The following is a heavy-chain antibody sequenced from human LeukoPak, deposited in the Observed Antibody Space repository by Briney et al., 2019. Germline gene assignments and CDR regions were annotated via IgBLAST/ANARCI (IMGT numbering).Heavy chain of an antibody. CDR1: GGTFSSYA. D-gene: IGHD3-22*01. CDR3: ARGGYYYDSSGYSHLPDY. V-gene: IGHV1-69*11. J-gene: IGHJ4*02. Sequence: SVKVSCKASGGTFSSYAFSWVRQAPGQGLEWMGRIIPIVGTTNYAQMFQGRVTITADESTSTAYMELSSLRSEDTAVYYCARGGYYYDSSGYSHLPDYWGQGTLVTVSA. CDR2: IIPIVGTT.